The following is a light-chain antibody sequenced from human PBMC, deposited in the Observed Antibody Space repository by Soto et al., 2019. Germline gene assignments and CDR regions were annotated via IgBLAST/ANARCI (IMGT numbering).Light chain of an antibody. CDR1: SSNIGSYT. Sequence: QSVLTQPPSASGTPGQRVTISCSGSSSNIGSYTVNWYQRLPGTAPKLLSYSNDQRPSGVPDRFSGYKSGTSAALAISGLQSEDEAEYYCAAWDDSLNGVVFGGGTKLTVL. CDR3: AAWDDSLNGVV. CDR2: SND. V-gene: IGLV1-44*01. J-gene: IGLJ2*01.